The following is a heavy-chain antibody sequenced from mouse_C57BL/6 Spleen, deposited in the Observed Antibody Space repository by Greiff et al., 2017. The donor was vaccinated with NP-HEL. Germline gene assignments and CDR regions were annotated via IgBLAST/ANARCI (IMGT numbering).Heavy chain of an antibody. V-gene: IGHV1-15*01. Sequence: VQLQQSGAELVRPGASVTLSCKASGYTFTDYEMHWVKQTPVHGLEWIGAIDPETGGTAYNQKFKGKAILTADKSSSTAYMELRSLTSEDSAVYYCTRVGGYERFAYWGHRTLVTVSA. CDR1: GYTFTDYE. CDR3: TRVGGYERFAY. CDR2: IDPETGGT. J-gene: IGHJ3*01. D-gene: IGHD2-2*01.